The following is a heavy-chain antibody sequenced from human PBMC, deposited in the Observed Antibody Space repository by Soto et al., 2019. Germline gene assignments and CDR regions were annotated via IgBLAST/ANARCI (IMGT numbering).Heavy chain of an antibody. D-gene: IGHD3-16*01. CDR3: ARRWGYYFDY. V-gene: IGHV4-59*01. Sequence: QVQLQESGPGLVKPSETLSLTCTVSGGSISSYYWSWIRQPPGKGLEWIGYIYYSGSTNYNPSLKRRVIISLDTSKNQFSLKLSSVTAADTAVYYFARRWGYYFDYWGQGTLVTVSS. CDR2: IYYSGST. CDR1: GGSISSYY. J-gene: IGHJ4*02.